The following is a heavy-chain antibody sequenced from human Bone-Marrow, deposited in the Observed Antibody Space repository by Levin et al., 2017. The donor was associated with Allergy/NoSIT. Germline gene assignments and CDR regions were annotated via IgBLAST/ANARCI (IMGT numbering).Heavy chain of an antibody. V-gene: IGHV3-9*01. CDR3: AKEGPYSSSWNADGSFDY. CDR1: GFTFDDYA. Sequence: GGSLRLSCAASGFTFDDYAMHWVRQAPGKGLEWVSGISWNSGSIGYADSVKGRFTISRDNAKNSLYMQMNSLRAEDTALYYCAKEGPYSSSWNADGSFDYWGQGTLVTVSS. J-gene: IGHJ4*02. D-gene: IGHD6-13*01. CDR2: ISWNSGSI.